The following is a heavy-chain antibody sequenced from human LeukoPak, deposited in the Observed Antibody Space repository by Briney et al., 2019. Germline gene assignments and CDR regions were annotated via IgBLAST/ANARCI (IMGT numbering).Heavy chain of an antibody. CDR1: GYSFTSYW. CDR3: ARLVVRDGYNFDAFDI. Sequence: KYGESLKISCKGSGYSFTSYWIGWVRQMPGKGLEWMGIIHPGDSDTRYSPSFQGQVTISADKSISTAYLQWSSLKASDTAMYYCARLVVRDGYNFDAFDIWGQGTMVTVSS. J-gene: IGHJ3*02. D-gene: IGHD5-24*01. V-gene: IGHV5-51*01. CDR2: IHPGDSDT.